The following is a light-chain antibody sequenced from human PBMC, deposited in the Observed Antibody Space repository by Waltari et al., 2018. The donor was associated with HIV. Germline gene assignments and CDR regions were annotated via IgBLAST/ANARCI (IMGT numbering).Light chain of an antibody. CDR1: QSVSSSY. CDR3: QQTNGIREFT. CDR2: GAS. J-gene: IGKJ2*01. V-gene: IGKV3-20*01. Sequence: EIVLTQSPGTLSLSPGERATLSCRASQSVSSSYLAWYQQTPGQAPRLLISGASSRATGIPDRFSGSGSGTDFTLTISSLQIDDFATYYCQQTNGIREFTFGQGTKLEIK.